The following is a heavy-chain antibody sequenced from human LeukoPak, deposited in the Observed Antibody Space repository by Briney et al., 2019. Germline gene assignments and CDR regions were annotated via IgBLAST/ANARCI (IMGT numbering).Heavy chain of an antibody. CDR1: GYTFTSYA. J-gene: IGHJ6*02. Sequence: GASVKVSCKASGYTFTSYAIAWVRQAPGPGLEWMGWISVYNGRTNYAQKFRGRVTMTTDTSTNTGYMELRSLRSDDTAVYFCARDQLRYYGSNNYYSDMDFWGQGTTVTVSS. D-gene: IGHD3-10*01. CDR3: ARDQLRYYGSNNYYSDMDF. V-gene: IGHV1-18*01. CDR2: ISVYNGRT.